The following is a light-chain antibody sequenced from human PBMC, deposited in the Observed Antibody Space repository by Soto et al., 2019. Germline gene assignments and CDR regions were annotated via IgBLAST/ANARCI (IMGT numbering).Light chain of an antibody. J-gene: IGLJ1*01. CDR2: GNG. Sequence: QSVLTQPPSVSGAPGQRVTISCTVSSSNIGAGYGVHWYQQLPGTAPKLLIYGNGNRPSGVPDRFSGSKSGTSASLAITGLQAEDEADYYCQSYDSSLSGYVFGTGTKVTVL. CDR1: SSNIGAGYG. V-gene: IGLV1-40*01. CDR3: QSYDSSLSGYV.